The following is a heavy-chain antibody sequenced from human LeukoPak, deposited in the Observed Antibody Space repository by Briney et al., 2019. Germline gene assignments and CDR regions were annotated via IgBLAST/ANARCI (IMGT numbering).Heavy chain of an antibody. Sequence: GGSLRLSCAVSGLTVSTNYMSWVRQAPGKGLEWVSVMYSGGSTYYADSVKGRFTISRHNSKNTLYLEINSLRPDDTAVYYCARGGGDYNPLDYWGQGTLVTVSS. J-gene: IGHJ4*02. CDR2: MYSGGST. CDR3: ARGGGDYNPLDY. CDR1: GLTVSTNY. V-gene: IGHV3-53*04. D-gene: IGHD4-17*01.